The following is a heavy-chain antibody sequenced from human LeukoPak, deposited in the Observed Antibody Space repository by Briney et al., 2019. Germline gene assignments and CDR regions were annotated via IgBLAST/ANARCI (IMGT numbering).Heavy chain of an antibody. CDR1: GFTFSSYT. D-gene: IGHD6-19*01. V-gene: IGHV3-30*04. CDR2: LSYDEKNE. J-gene: IGHJ4*02. CDR3: AREYNSGWPLN. Sequence: PGGSLRLSCAASGFTFSSYTMHWVRQARGKGLEWVAVLSYDEKNEYYADSLKGRFTISRDNSKNILYLQMNSLRVDDTAVYYCAREYNSGWPLNWGQGTLVTVSS.